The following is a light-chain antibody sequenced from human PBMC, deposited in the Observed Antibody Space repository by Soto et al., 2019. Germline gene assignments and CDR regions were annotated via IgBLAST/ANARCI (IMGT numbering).Light chain of an antibody. V-gene: IGLV1-44*01. CDR2: NNG. CDR3: AAWDDSLNGPI. J-gene: IGLJ2*01. CDR1: SSNIGSNI. Sequence: QSVLTQPHSASGTPGQRVTISCSGSSSNIGSNIVNWYQQLPGTAPKLLIFNNGLRPSGVPDRFSGSTSGTSASLAISGLQSEDEADYYCAAWDDSLNGPIFGGGTKLTVL.